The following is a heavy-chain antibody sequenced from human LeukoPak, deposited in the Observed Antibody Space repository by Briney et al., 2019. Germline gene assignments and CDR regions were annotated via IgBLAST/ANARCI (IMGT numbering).Heavy chain of an antibody. V-gene: IGHV3-30-3*01. CDR3: ARTINVRYYFDY. J-gene: IGHJ4*02. CDR2: ISYDGSNK. CDR1: GFTFSSYA. Sequence: PGRSLRLSCAASGFTFSSYAMHWVRQAPGKGLEWVAVISYDGSNKYYADSVKGRFTISRDNSKNTLYLQMNSLRAEDTAMYYCARTINVRYYFDYWGQGTLVTVSS.